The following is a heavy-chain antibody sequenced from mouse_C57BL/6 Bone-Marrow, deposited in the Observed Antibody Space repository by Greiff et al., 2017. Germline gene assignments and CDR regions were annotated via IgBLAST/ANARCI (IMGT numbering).Heavy chain of an antibody. Sequence: QVQLKESGPELVKPGASVKLSCKASGYTFTSYDINWVKQRPGQGLEWIGWIYPRDGSTKYNEKFKGKATLTVYTSSSTAYMELHSLTSEDSAVYFWARDYGSSYCYFDVWGTGTTVTVSS. CDR1: GYTFTSYD. D-gene: IGHD1-1*01. J-gene: IGHJ1*03. V-gene: IGHV1-85*01. CDR3: ARDYGSSYCYFDV. CDR2: IYPRDGST.